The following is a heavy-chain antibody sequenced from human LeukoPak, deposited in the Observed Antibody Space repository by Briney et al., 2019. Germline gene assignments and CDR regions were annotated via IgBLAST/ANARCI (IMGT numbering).Heavy chain of an antibody. CDR3: ARGTRDYDFWSSYYYYGMDV. CDR1: GRSFSGDY. J-gene: IGHJ6*02. V-gene: IGHV4-34*01. Sequence: PSETLSLTCAVYGRSFSGDYWSWIRQPPGKGLEWIGEINHSGSTNYNPSLKSRVTISVDTSKNQFSLKLSSVTAADTAVYYCARGTRDYDFWSSYYYYGMDVWGQGTTVTVSS. CDR2: INHSGST. D-gene: IGHD3-3*01.